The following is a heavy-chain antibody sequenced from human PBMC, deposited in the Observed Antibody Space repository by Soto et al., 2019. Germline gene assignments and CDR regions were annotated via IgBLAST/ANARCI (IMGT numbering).Heavy chain of an antibody. J-gene: IGHJ4*02. Sequence: QVQLVESGGGVVQPGRSLRLSCAASGFTFSSYGMHWVRQAPGKGLEWVAVIWYDGSNKYYADSVKGRFTISRDNSKNTLYLQMNSLRAEDTAVYYCAGAPWQLVPRLDYWGQGTLVTVSS. CDR3: AGAPWQLVPRLDY. CDR2: IWYDGSNK. CDR1: GFTFSSYG. V-gene: IGHV3-33*01. D-gene: IGHD6-13*01.